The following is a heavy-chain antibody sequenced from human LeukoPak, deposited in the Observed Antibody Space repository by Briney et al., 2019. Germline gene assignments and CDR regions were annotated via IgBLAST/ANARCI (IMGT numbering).Heavy chain of an antibody. D-gene: IGHD3-10*01. CDR1: GYTFTGYY. J-gene: IGHJ5*02. Sequence: ASVKVSCKASGYTFTGYYMHWVRQAPGQGLEWMGIINPSGGSTSYAQKFQGRVTMTRDTSTSTVYMELSSLRSEDTAVYYCAREEYMVRGVIGRSNWFDPWGQGTLVTVSS. V-gene: IGHV1-46*01. CDR3: AREEYMVRGVIGRSNWFDP. CDR2: INPSGGST.